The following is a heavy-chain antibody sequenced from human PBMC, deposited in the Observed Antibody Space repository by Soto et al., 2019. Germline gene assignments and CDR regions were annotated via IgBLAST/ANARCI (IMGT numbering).Heavy chain of an antibody. CDR1: GGTFSSYA. J-gene: IGHJ5*02. Sequence: SVKVSCKASGGTFSSYAISWVRQAPGQGLEWMGGIIPIFGTANYAQKFQGRVTITADESTSTAYMELSSLRSEDTAVYYCARTYSSRSNWFDPWGQGTLVTVYS. CDR2: IIPIFGTA. V-gene: IGHV1-69*13. CDR3: ARTYSSRSNWFDP. D-gene: IGHD6-13*01.